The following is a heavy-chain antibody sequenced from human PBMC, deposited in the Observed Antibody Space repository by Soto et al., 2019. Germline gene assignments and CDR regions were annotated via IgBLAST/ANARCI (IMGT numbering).Heavy chain of an antibody. D-gene: IGHD6-19*01. V-gene: IGHV3-30-3*01. J-gene: IGHJ4*02. CDR3: ARDGYSSGWYANYFDY. CDR1: GFTFSSYA. Sequence: GSLRLSCAASGFTFSSYAMHWVRQAPGKGLEWVAVISYDGSNKYYADSVKGRFTISRDNSKNTLYLQMNSLRAEDTAVYYCARDGYSSGWYANYFDYWGQGTLVTVSS. CDR2: ISYDGSNK.